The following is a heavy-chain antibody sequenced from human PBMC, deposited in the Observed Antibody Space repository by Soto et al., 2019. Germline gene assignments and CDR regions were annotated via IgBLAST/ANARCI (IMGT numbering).Heavy chain of an antibody. D-gene: IGHD6-6*01. V-gene: IGHV3-11*01. CDR2: ISSSGSTI. Sequence: GGSLRLSCAASGFTFSDYYMSWIRQAPGKGLEWVSYISSSGSTIYYADSVKGRFTISRDNAKNSLYLQMNSLRAEDTAVYYCARVGCIAARPGGAYYYYYYMDVWGKGTTVTVSS. CDR1: GFTFSDYY. CDR3: ARVGCIAARPGGAYYYYYYMDV. J-gene: IGHJ6*03.